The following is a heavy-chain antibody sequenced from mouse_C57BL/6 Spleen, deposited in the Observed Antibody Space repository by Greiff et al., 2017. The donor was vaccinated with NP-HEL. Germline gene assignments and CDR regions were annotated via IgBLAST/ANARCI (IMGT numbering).Heavy chain of an antibody. CDR3: TTLYYGSSPYYYAMDY. Sequence: VQLQQSGAELVRPGASVKLSCTASGFNIKDDYMHWVKQRPEQGLEWIGWIDPENGDTEYASKFQGKATITADTSSNTAYLQRSSLTSEDTAVYYCTTLYYGSSPYYYAMDYWGQGTSVTVSS. J-gene: IGHJ4*01. CDR1: GFNIKDDY. V-gene: IGHV14-4*01. CDR2: IDPENGDT. D-gene: IGHD1-1*01.